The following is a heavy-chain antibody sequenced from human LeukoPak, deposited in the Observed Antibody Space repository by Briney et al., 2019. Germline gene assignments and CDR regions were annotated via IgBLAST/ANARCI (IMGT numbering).Heavy chain of an antibody. Sequence: PGGSLRLSCEASGFIFSGYGMHWVRQAPGKGLEWVAIIWHDGSNERYAESVKGRFTISRDNSKNTLYLQMNSLRAEDTAVYYCAKALYDILTGSDYWGQGTLVTVSS. CDR3: AKALYDILTGSDY. V-gene: IGHV3-33*06. CDR1: GFIFSGYG. D-gene: IGHD3-9*01. CDR2: IWHDGSNE. J-gene: IGHJ4*02.